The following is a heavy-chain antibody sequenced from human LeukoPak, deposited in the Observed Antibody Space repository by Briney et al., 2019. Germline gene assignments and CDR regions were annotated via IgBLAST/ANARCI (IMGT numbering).Heavy chain of an antibody. V-gene: IGHV3-33*01. CDR3: ARDRGGDGYSGSDY. J-gene: IGHJ4*02. D-gene: IGHD5-24*01. CDR2: IWYDGSKK. Sequence: PGRSLRLSCSPSGFTFSSFGMHCVCHAPGKGLEWVTVIWYDGSKKYYADSVKGRFSISRDNGNNTLYLQMNSLRDEDTATYYCARDRGGDGYSGSDYWGQGTLVTVSS. CDR1: GFTFSSFG.